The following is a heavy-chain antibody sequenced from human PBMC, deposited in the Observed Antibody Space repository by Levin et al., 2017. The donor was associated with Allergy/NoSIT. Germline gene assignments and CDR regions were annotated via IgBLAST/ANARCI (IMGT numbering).Heavy chain of an antibody. V-gene: IGHV3-33*01. Sequence: GGSLRLSCAASGFTFSSYGMHWVRQAPGKGLEWVAVIWYDGSNKYYADSVKGRFTISRDNSKNTLYLQMNSLRAEDTAVYYCARDLGDLPSEFEGPSMIVDTPWFDPWGQGTLVTVSS. CDR1: GFTFSSYG. CDR2: IWYDGSNK. J-gene: IGHJ5*02. CDR3: ARDLGDLPSEFEGPSMIVDTPWFDP. D-gene: IGHD3-22*01.